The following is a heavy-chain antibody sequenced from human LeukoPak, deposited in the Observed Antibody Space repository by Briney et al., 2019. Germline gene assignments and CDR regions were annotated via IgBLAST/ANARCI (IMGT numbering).Heavy chain of an antibody. D-gene: IGHD2-15*01. CDR2: MYYSGRT. CDR1: GGSISNSSHY. Sequence: PSETLSLTCTVSGGSISNSSHYWGWIRQPPGKGLEWIGSMYYSGRTYYNPSLKSRVTISAYTSKNQLSLKLSSVTAADTAVYYCARVGCSGGSCYPDYWGQGTLVTVSS. CDR3: ARVGCSGGSCYPDY. J-gene: IGHJ4*02. V-gene: IGHV4-39*07.